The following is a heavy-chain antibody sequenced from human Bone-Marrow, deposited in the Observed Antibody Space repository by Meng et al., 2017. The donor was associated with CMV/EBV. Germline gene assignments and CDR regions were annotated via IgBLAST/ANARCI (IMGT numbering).Heavy chain of an antibody. CDR1: GFTFSSYE. V-gene: IGHV3-48*03. Sequence: GESLKISCAASGFTFSSYEMNWVRQAPGKGLEWVSYISSSGSTIYYADSVKGRFTISRDNAKNSLYLQMNSLRAEDTAVYYCASVGVVCSSTSCYSMIAFNIWGQGTMVTVSS. D-gene: IGHD2-2*01. CDR3: ASVGVVCSSTSCYSMIAFNI. J-gene: IGHJ3*02. CDR2: ISSSGSTI.